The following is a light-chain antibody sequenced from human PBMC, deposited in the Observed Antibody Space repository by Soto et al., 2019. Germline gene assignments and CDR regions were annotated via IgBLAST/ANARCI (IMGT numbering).Light chain of an antibody. CDR2: GAS. CDR1: QSVSSN. V-gene: IGKV3-15*01. Sequence: EIVMTQSPATLSVSPGERATLSCRASQSVSSNLAWYQQKPGQAPRLLIYGASTRDTGIPARFSGSGSGTEFTLTISSLQSEDFAVYYCQQYNNWLYTFGQGNKLEIK. CDR3: QQYNNWLYT. J-gene: IGKJ2*01.